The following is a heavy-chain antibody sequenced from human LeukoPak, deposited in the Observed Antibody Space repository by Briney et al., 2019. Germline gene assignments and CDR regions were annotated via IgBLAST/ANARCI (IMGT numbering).Heavy chain of an antibody. J-gene: IGHJ4*02. V-gene: IGHV3-23*01. Sequence: GGSLRLSCAASGFTFSTDAMTWVRQAPGKGLQWVSAISGSGGSTYYGDSVKGRFTISRDNAKNSLYLQMNSLRDEDSAVYYCARDQGIFDYWGQGTLVTVSS. CDR3: ARDQGIFDY. CDR1: GFTFSTDA. CDR2: ISGSGGST.